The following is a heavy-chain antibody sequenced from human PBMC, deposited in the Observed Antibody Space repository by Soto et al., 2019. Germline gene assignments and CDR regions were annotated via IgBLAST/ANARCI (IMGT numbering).Heavy chain of an antibody. Sequence: QVQLVQSGAEVKKPGSSVKVSCKASEGTFSSYAISWVRQAPGQGLEWMGGIIPIFGTADYAQKFQGRVTITADESTSTAYMELSTLRSEDTAVYYCARHVPAAGYYYGMDVWGQGTTVTVSS. D-gene: IGHD2-2*01. CDR1: EGTFSSYA. J-gene: IGHJ6*02. V-gene: IGHV1-69*12. CDR2: IIPIFGTA. CDR3: ARHVPAAGYYYGMDV.